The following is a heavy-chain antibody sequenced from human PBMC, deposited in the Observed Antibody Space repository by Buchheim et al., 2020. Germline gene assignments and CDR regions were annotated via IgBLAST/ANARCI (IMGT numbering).Heavy chain of an antibody. CDR3: AREYVAVAGIIGNYYYYGMDV. Sequence: EVQLVESGGGLVQPGGSLRLSCAASGFTFSSYWMSWVRQAPGKGLEWVANIKQDGSEKYYVDSVKGRFTISRDNAKNSLYLQMNSLIAEDTAVYYCAREYVAVAGIIGNYYYYGMDVWGQGTT. J-gene: IGHJ6*01. D-gene: IGHD6-19*01. CDR1: GFTFSSYW. V-gene: IGHV3-7*01. CDR2: IKQDGSEK.